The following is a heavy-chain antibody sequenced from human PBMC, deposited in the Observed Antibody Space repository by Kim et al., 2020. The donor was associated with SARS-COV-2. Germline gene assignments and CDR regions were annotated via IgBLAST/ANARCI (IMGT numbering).Heavy chain of an antibody. Sequence: SETLSLTCTVSGGSISSGGYYWSWIRQYPGKGLEWIGYIYYSGSTYYNPSLKSRVTISVDTSKNQFSLKLSSVTAADTAVYYCATGGGSGCPDFWGQGTLVTVSS. D-gene: IGHD3-10*01. CDR2: IYYSGST. CDR3: ATGGGSGCPDF. V-gene: IGHV4-31*03. CDR1: GGSISSGGYY. J-gene: IGHJ4*02.